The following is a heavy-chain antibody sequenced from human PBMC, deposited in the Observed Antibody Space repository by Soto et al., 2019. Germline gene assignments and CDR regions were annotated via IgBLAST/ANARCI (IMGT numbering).Heavy chain of an antibody. Sequence: ASVKVSCKASGYTFTSYGISWVRQAPGQGLEWMGWISAYNGNTNYAQKLQGRVTMTTDTSKNTLYLQLNSLRTEDTAVYYCANQIATGHWGRGTLVTVSS. CDR2: ISAYNGNT. V-gene: IGHV1-18*01. CDR3: ANQIATGH. CDR1: GYTFTSYG. D-gene: IGHD3-22*01. J-gene: IGHJ4*02.